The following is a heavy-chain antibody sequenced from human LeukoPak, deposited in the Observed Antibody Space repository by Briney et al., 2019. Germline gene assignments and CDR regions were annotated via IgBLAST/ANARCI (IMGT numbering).Heavy chain of an antibody. J-gene: IGHJ4*02. V-gene: IGHV3-30-3*01. Sequence: PGGSLRLSCAASGFTFSSYAMHWVRQAPGKGLEWVAVISYDGSNKYYADSVKGRFTISRDNSKNTLYLQMNSLRAEDTAVYYCATNNPGGGSHYWGQGTLVTVSS. CDR2: ISYDGSNK. D-gene: IGHD6-19*01. CDR1: GFTFSSYA. CDR3: ATNNPGGGSHY.